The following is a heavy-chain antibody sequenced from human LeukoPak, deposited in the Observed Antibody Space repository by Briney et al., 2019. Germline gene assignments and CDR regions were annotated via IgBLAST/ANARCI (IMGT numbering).Heavy chain of an antibody. Sequence: ASVKVSCKASGGTFSSYAISWVRQAPGQGLEWMGGIIPIFGTANYAQKFQGRVTITADESTSTAYMELSSLRSEDTAVYYCARGGGSLAARHFDYWGQGTLVTVSS. CDR2: IIPIFGTA. CDR3: ARGGGSLAARHFDY. J-gene: IGHJ4*02. D-gene: IGHD6-6*01. CDR1: GGTFSSYA. V-gene: IGHV1-69*13.